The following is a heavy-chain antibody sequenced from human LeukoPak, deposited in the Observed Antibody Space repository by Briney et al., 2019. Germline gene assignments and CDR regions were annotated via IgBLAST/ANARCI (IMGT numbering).Heavy chain of an antibody. V-gene: IGHV3-23*01. D-gene: IGHD2-2*01. J-gene: IGHJ4*02. CDR3: AKAPRDIVVVPAARGYYFDY. CDR2: ISGSGGST. Sequence: GGSLRLSCAASGFTFSSYAMSWVRQAPGKGLEWVSAISGSGGSTYYADSVKGRFTISRDNSKNTLYLQMNSLRAEDTAVYYSAKAPRDIVVVPAARGYYFDYWGQGTLVTVSS. CDR1: GFTFSSYA.